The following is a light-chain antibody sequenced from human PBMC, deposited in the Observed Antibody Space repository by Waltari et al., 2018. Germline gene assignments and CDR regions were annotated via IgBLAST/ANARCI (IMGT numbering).Light chain of an antibody. V-gene: IGLV1-40*01. Sequence: QSVLTQPPSVSGAPGQRVTISCTGSGSNLGAGYAVHWFQQPPRAAPKPLIYGSSSRPLGVPDRFFGSTSGTSASLAIIGLQAEDEADYYCQSYDTSLSVVFGGGTKLTVL. CDR3: QSYDTSLSVV. J-gene: IGLJ3*02. CDR2: GSS. CDR1: GSNLGAGYA.